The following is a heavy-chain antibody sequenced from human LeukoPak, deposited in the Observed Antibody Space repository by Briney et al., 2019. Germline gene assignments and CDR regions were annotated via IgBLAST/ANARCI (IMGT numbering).Heavy chain of an antibody. CDR2: INSRSSTI. V-gene: IGHV3-48*02. J-gene: IGHJ3*02. CDR3: ARERDAFDI. Sequence: GGSLRLSCAASGXTFSTYSMNWVRQAPGKGLDWVSYINSRSSTIDYADSVKGRFTISRDNAKNSLYLQMNSLRDEDTAVYYCARERDAFDIWGQGTMVTVSS. CDR1: GXTFSTYS.